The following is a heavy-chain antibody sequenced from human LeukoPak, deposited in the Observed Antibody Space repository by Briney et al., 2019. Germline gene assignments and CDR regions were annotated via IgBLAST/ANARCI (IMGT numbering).Heavy chain of an antibody. V-gene: IGHV4-34*01. CDR1: GGSFSAYY. CDR2: INHSGST. D-gene: IGHD2-8*01. J-gene: IGHJ4*02. CDR3: ARADKNGGTSFDY. Sequence: SETLSLTCAVYGGSFSAYYWSWIRQPPGKGLEWIGEINHSGSTNYNPSLKSRVTISVDTSKNQFSLKLSSVTAADTAVYYCARADKNGGTSFDYWGQGTLVTVSS.